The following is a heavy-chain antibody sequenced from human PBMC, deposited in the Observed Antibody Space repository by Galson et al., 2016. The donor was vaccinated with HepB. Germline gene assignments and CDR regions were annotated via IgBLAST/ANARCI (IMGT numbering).Heavy chain of an antibody. J-gene: IGHJ5*02. CDR1: GFTFTNYG. CDR3: AKGTLSFWFDP. V-gene: IGHV3-30*18. CDR2: ISKDGNNK. Sequence: SLRLSCAASGFTFTNYGMHWVRQAPGTGLEWVAVISKDGNNKEYGDSVKGRFTISRDNSKNTVFLQMSSLRVEDTAMYYCAKGTLSFWFDPRGQGTLVTVSS.